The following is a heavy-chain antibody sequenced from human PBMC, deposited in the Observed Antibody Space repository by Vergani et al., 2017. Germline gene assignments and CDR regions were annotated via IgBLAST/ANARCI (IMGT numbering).Heavy chain of an antibody. CDR1: GGTFSSYA. Sequence: QVQLVQSGAEVKKPGSSVKVSCKASGGTFSSYAISWVRQAPGQELEWMGGIIPIFGTANYAQKFQGRVTITADESTSTAYMELSSLRSEDTAVYYCARFGIFGVARHNEDFGGYWGQGTLVTVSS. J-gene: IGHJ4*02. CDR2: IIPIFGTA. D-gene: IGHD3-3*01. V-gene: IGHV1-69*01. CDR3: ARFGIFGVARHNEDFGGY.